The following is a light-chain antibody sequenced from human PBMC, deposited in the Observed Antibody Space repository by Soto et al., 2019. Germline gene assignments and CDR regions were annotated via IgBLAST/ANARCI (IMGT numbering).Light chain of an antibody. CDR3: QQHSSSSPYR. CDR2: KAS. CDR1: QSISSW. J-gene: IGKJ2*03. V-gene: IGKV1-5*03. Sequence: DVQMTQSPSTLSASVGDRVTITCRASQSISSWLAWYQQKPGKAPNLLIYKASTLGSGVPSRFSGGGSGTEFTLTISSLQSDDFATYYCQQHSSSSPYRFGQGTKLEIK.